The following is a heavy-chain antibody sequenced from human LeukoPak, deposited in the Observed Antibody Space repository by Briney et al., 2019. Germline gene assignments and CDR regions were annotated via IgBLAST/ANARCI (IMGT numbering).Heavy chain of an antibody. J-gene: IGHJ1*01. D-gene: IGHD3-22*01. CDR2: FDPEDGET. Sequence: GASVKVSCTVSGYTLTELSMHWVRQAPGKGLEWMGGFDPEDGETIYAQKFQRRVTMTEDTSTDTAYMELSSLRSEDTAVYYCATDRSSGYPQQIEYFQHWGQGTLVTVS. CDR1: GYTLTELS. CDR3: ATDRSSGYPQQIEYFQH. V-gene: IGHV1-24*01.